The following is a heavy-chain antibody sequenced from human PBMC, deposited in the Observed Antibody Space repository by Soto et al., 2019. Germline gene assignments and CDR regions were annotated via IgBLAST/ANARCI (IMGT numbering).Heavy chain of an antibody. V-gene: IGHV3-11*06. CDR2: SSNSGSFT. Sequence: GGSLRLSCAASVFTLSDHYMGWMRQAPGKGLEWIGYSSNSGSFTRYADSVKGRFSISRDNAKSSLYLQISSLRGDDTATYYCVKSGDNYNLLDYWGQGTPVTVSS. CDR1: VFTLSDHY. J-gene: IGHJ4*02. CDR3: VKSGDNYNLLDY. D-gene: IGHD1-1*01.